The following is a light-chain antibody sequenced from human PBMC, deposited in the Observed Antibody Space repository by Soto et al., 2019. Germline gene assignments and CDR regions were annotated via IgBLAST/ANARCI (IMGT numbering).Light chain of an antibody. J-gene: IGKJ5*01. Sequence: DIQLTQSPSTLSAAVGDSVTITCRASQNIRNLLAWYQQKPGKAPKPLIFDASTLKTGVPSRFGGSGSGAEFNFTITGLQPDDFATYFCQQDYTYSTFGQGTRLDIK. V-gene: IGKV1-5*01. CDR2: DAS. CDR1: QNIRNL. CDR3: QQDYTYST.